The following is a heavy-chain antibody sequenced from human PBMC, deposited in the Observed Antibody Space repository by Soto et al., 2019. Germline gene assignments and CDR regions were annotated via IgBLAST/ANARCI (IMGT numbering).Heavy chain of an antibody. Sequence: EVQVLESGGGLVQPGGSLRLSCEASGITFSNYMMTWIRQAPGKGLEWVSTITAGGDGTYYADSVKGRFTMSRETSKNTLYLQMNSVRAEDTAVYYCAPHVDCSGGICQYDAFAIRGQGTMVTVSS. CDR3: APHVDCSGGICQYDAFAI. CDR2: ITAGGDGT. J-gene: IGHJ3*02. D-gene: IGHD2-15*01. CDR1: GITFSNYM. V-gene: IGHV3-23*01.